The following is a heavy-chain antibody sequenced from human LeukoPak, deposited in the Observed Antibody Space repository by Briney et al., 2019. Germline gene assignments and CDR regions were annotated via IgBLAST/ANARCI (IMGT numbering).Heavy chain of an antibody. V-gene: IGHV4-39*01. CDR3: ARLVAGDWYYFDY. J-gene: IGHJ4*02. D-gene: IGHD2-21*02. CDR1: GGSISSSSYY. Sequence: SETLSLTCTVSGGSISSSSYYWGWIRQPPGKGLEWIGSIYYSGSTYYNPSLKSRVTISVDTSKNQFSLKLSSVTAADTAVYYCARLVAGDWYYFDYWGQGTLVTVSS. CDR2: IYYSGST.